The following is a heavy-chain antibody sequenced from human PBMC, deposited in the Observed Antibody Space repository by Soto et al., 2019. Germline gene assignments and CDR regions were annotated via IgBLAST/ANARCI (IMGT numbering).Heavy chain of an antibody. CDR3: ARHVGSGDVLTGYPRYNYYGMDV. Sequence: SETLSLTCTVSGGSISSSSFCWGWIRQPPGKGLEWIGSINYSGNTYYSPSLKSRLTISVDTSRNQFSLKLRSVTAADTAVYYCARHVGSGDVLTGYPRYNYYGMDVWGQGTTVTVS. CDR2: INYSGNT. CDR1: GGSISSSSFC. D-gene: IGHD3-9*01. J-gene: IGHJ6*02. V-gene: IGHV4-39*01.